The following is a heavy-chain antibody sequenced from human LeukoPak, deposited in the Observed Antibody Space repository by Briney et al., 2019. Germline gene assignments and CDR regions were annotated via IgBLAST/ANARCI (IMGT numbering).Heavy chain of an antibody. D-gene: IGHD3-22*01. Sequence: GGSLRLSCAASGFTFSSYSMDWVRQAPGKGLEWVSSISSSSSYIYYADSVKGRFTISRDNAKNSLYLQMNSLRAEDTAVYYCARDSTYYYDSSGYPPDYWGQGTLVTVSS. CDR1: GFTFSSYS. V-gene: IGHV3-21*01. CDR2: ISSSSSYI. CDR3: ARDSTYYYDSSGYPPDY. J-gene: IGHJ4*02.